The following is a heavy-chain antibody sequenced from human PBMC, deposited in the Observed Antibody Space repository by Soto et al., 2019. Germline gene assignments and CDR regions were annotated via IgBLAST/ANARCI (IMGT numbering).Heavy chain of an antibody. V-gene: IGHV1-46*01. CDR3: ARGGEVGVAGSAAFDM. CDR2: INPGSGAA. Sequence: QVQLVQSGAEVKKPGASVKISCTASGYTVTTHYMHWVRQAPGRGLEWMGAINPGSGAAKYTQTFQARVTMTRDTSTNTGYMEMSALRSEDKAVFYCARGGEVGVAGSAAFDMWGQGTMVTVSS. D-gene: IGHD3-3*01. J-gene: IGHJ3*02. CDR1: GYTVTTHY.